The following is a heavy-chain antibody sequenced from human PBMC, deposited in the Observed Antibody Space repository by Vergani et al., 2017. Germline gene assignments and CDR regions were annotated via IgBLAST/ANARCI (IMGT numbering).Heavy chain of an antibody. J-gene: IGHJ4*02. Sequence: EVQLVESGGGLVQPGGSLRLSCAASGFTFSSYSMNWVRQAPGKGLEWVSSISSSSSYIYYADSVKGRFTISRDNAKNSLYLQMNSLRAEDTAVYYCARDRADIVATKGDYWGQGTLVTVSS. CDR3: ARDRADIVATKGDY. D-gene: IGHD5-12*01. CDR2: ISSSSSYI. V-gene: IGHV3-21*01. CDR1: GFTFSSYS.